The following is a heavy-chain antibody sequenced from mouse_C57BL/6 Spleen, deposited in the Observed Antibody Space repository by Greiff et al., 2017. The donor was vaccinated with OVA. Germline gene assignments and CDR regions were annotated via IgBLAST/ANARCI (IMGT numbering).Heavy chain of an antibody. CDR2: INPNNGGT. CDR3: AVRGGMDYDGPTGAMDY. D-gene: IGHD2-3*01. V-gene: IGHV1-26*01. CDR1: GYTFTDYY. J-gene: IGHJ4*01. Sequence: EVQLQQSGPELVKPGASVKISCKASGYTFTDYYMNWVKQSHGKSLEWIGDINPNNGGTSYNQKFKGKATLTVDKSSSTAYMELRSLTSEDSAVYYCAVRGGMDYDGPTGAMDYWGQGTSVTVSS.